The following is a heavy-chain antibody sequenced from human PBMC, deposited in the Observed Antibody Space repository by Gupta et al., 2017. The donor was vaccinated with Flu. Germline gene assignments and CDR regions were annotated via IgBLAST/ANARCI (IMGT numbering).Heavy chain of an antibody. Sequence: GLEWVGFIRGKGYGATTEYAASVKGRFAISRDDSRGVVDLQMNSLRSEDTAVYYCTREDAVGTAGVLGAGLPGWFDPWGQGTLVNV. V-gene: IGHV3-49*02. J-gene: IGHJ5*02. D-gene: IGHD1-26*01. CDR2: IRGKGYGATT. CDR3: TREDAVGTAGVLGAGLPGWFDP.